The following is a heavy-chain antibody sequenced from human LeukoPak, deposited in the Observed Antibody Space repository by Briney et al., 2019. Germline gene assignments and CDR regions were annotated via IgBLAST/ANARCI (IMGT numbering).Heavy chain of an antibody. Sequence: GRSLRLSCAASGFTFSTYAMHWVRQAPGKGLEWVAVTSSDGSNKYYADSVKGRFTISRDNSKNTLYLQMNRLRAEDTAVYYCARMGYSSSGYYYYGMDVWGQGTTVTVSS. J-gene: IGHJ6*02. CDR1: GFTFSTYA. CDR3: ARMGYSSSGYYYYGMDV. D-gene: IGHD6-6*01. CDR2: TSSDGSNK. V-gene: IGHV3-30-3*01.